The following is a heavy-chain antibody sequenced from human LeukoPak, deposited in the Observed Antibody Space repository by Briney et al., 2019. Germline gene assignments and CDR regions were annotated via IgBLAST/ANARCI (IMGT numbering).Heavy chain of an antibody. CDR1: GFNFSDYA. Sequence: GGSLRLSCAASGFNFSDYAMNWVRQAPGKGLEWVSVVGCDDATYYTDSVKGRFTISRDNSKNTLSLQMNSLRLEDTAVYYCAKDSWSRNGTYDPFDIWGQGTMVTVSS. J-gene: IGHJ3*02. CDR2: VGCDDAT. V-gene: IGHV3-23*01. D-gene: IGHD1-1*01. CDR3: AKDSWSRNGTYDPFDI.